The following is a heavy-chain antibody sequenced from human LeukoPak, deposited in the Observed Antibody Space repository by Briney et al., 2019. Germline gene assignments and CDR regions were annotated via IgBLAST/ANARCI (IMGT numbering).Heavy chain of an antibody. D-gene: IGHD6-6*01. CDR3: AKAGIAARRGRVYYFDY. CDR2: IFAGGDQT. CDR1: GFTLGSYT. V-gene: IGHV3-23*01. Sequence: PGGSLRLSCAVSGFTLGSYTMSWVRLAPGKGLEWVSAIFAGGDQTDYADSVKGRFTISRDTSKNTVFLQMNSLRVEDTATYYCAKAGIAARRGRVYYFDYWGQGTLVTVSS. J-gene: IGHJ4*02.